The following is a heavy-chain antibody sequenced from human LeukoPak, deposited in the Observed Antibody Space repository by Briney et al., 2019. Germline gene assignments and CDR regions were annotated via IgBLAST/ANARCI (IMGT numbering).Heavy chain of an antibody. CDR2: ISWNSGSI. J-gene: IGHJ5*02. D-gene: IGHD2-2*01. Sequence: PGRSLRLSCAASGFTFDDYAMHWVRHAPGKGLEWVSGISWNSGSIGYADSVKGRFTISRDNAKNSLYLQMNSLRAEDTALYYCAKGRDKYQLLSKNWFDPWGQGTLVTVSS. V-gene: IGHV3-9*01. CDR1: GFTFDDYA. CDR3: AKGRDKYQLLSKNWFDP.